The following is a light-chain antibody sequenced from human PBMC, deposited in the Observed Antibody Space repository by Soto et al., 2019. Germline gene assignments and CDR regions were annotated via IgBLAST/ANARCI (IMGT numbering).Light chain of an antibody. CDR2: EGS. V-gene: IGLV2-23*03. CDR1: SSDVGSYNL. CDR3: CSYAGSSTFRV. J-gene: IGLJ2*01. Sequence: QSVLTQPASVSGSPGQSITISCTGTSSDVGSYNLVSWYQQHPGKAPKLMIYEGSKRPSGGSNRFSGSKSGNTASLTISGLQAEDEADYYCCSYAGSSTFRVFGGGPKLTVL.